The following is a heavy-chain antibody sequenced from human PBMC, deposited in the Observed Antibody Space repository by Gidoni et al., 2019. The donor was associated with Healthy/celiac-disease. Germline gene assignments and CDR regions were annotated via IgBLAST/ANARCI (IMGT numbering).Heavy chain of an antibody. Sequence: EVQMVESGGGLVQPGRSLRLSCAASGLTVDDYAMHWVRPAPGKGLEWVSGISWNSGSIGYADSVKGRFTISRDNAKNSLYLQMNSLSAEDTALYYCAKDQGVGVSSSSEYYFDYWGQGTLVTVSS. V-gene: IGHV3-9*01. CDR3: AKDQGVGVSSSSEYYFDY. CDR2: ISWNSGSI. J-gene: IGHJ4*02. D-gene: IGHD6-6*01. CDR1: GLTVDDYA.